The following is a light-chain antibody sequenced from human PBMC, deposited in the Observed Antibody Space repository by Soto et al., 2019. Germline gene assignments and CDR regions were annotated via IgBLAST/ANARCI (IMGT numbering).Light chain of an antibody. CDR3: QEYYSTPYT. V-gene: IGKV4-1*01. J-gene: IGKJ2*01. CDR1: QSVLYSSNNKNY. Sequence: IVMTQSPDSLAFSLGERTTINCKSSQSVLYSSNNKNYLAWYQQKVGQPPKLLIYWASTRESGVPDRFSVSGSGTDFTLTISSLQAEDVAVYYCQEYYSTPYTFGQRTKLEIK. CDR2: WAS.